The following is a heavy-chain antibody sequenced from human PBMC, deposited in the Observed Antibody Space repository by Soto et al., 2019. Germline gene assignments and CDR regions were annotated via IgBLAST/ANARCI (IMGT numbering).Heavy chain of an antibody. CDR1: GGSISSGGYS. V-gene: IGHV4-30-2*01. J-gene: IGHJ4*02. CDR3: ARRTIYYDSSGPFDY. CDR2: IYHSGST. Sequence: QLQLQESGSGLVKPSQTLSLTCAVSGGSISSGGYSWSWIRQPPGKGLEWIGYIYHSGSTYYNPSRNSRVSISVDRAKTQCSLKLGSVTAAATAVYYCARRTIYYDSSGPFDYWGQGTLVTVSS. D-gene: IGHD3-22*01.